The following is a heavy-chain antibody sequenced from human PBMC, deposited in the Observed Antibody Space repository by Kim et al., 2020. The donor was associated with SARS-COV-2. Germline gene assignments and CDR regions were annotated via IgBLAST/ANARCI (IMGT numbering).Heavy chain of an antibody. CDR3: AKDRNTMVRGKRGGYGMDV. J-gene: IGHJ6*02. V-gene: IGHV3-23*01. Sequence: GGSLRLSCAASGFTFSSYAMSWVRQAPGKGLEWVSAISGSGGSTYYADSVKGRFTISRDNSKNTLYLQMNSLRAEDTAVYYCAKDRNTMVRGKRGGYGMDVWGQGTTVTVSS. CDR2: ISGSGGST. D-gene: IGHD3-10*01. CDR1: GFTFSSYA.